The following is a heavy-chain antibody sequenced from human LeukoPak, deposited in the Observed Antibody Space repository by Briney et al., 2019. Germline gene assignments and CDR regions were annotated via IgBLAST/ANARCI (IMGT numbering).Heavy chain of an antibody. D-gene: IGHD4-23*01. J-gene: IGHJ4*02. CDR1: GGTFSSYA. V-gene: IGHV1-69*04. CDR2: IIPILGIA. CDR3: ARFSYGGSERSFDY. Sequence: SVKVSCKASGGTFSSYAISWVRQAPGQGLEWMGRIIPILGIANYAQKFQSRVTITADKSTSTAYMELSSLRFEDTAVYYCARFSYGGSERSFDYWGQGTLVTVSS.